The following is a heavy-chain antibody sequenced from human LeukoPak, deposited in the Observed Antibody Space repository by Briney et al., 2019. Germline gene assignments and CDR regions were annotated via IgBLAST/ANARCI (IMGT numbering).Heavy chain of an antibody. D-gene: IGHD5-24*01. CDR1: GGSISSSSYY. J-gene: IGHJ3*02. CDR3: ARDMWRWLQYGVRSPAMGFDI. CDR2: IYYSGST. V-gene: IGHV4-39*07. Sequence: PSEALSLTCTVSGGSISSSSYYWGWIRQPPGKGLEWIGSIYYSGSTYYNPSLKSRVTISVDTSKNQFSLKLSSVTAADTAVYYCARDMWRWLQYGVRSPAMGFDIWGQGTMVTVSS.